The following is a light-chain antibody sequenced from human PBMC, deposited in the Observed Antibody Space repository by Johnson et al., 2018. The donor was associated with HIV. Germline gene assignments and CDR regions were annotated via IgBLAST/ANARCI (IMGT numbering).Light chain of an antibody. CDR1: SSNIGNNY. CDR2: ENN. Sequence: QSVLTQPPSVSAAPGQTVTISCAGSSSNIGNNYVSWYQQLPGTAPKLLIYENNKRPSGIPDRFSGSKSGTSATLGITGLQTGDEADYYCGTWDSSLSASVFGTGTKVTGL. J-gene: IGLJ1*01. CDR3: GTWDSSLSASV. V-gene: IGLV1-51*02.